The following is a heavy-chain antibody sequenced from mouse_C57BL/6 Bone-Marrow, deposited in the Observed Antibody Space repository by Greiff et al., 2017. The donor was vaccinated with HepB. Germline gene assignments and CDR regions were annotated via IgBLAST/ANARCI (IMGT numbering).Heavy chain of an antibody. CDR3: ARDRGFWDDY. V-gene: IGHV1-26*01. D-gene: IGHD4-1*01. Sequence: EVQLQQSGPELVKPGASVKISCKASGYTFTDYYMNWVKQSHGKSLEWIGDINPNNGGTSYNQKFKGKATLTVDKSSSTAYMELRSLTSEDSAVYYCARDRGFWDDYWGQGTTLTVSS. J-gene: IGHJ2*01. CDR1: GYTFTDYY. CDR2: INPNNGGT.